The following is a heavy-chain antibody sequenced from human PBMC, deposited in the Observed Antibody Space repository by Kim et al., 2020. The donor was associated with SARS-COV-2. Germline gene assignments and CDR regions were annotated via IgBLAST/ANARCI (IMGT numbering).Heavy chain of an antibody. Sequence: YADSVKGRFSISRDNAKIVLFLEMNSLRVDDTASYYCAKDIITYCINGMAVWGQGTTVTVSS. D-gene: IGHD2-15*01. V-gene: IGHV3-9*01. CDR3: AKDIITYCINGMAV. J-gene: IGHJ6*02.